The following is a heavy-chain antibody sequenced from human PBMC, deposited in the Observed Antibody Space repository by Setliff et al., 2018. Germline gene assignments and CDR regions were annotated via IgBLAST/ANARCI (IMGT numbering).Heavy chain of an antibody. CDR2: INHSGST. Sequence: PSETLSLTCAVYGGSFSTYYWNWIRQPPGKGLEWIGEINHSGSTNYNPSRRSRVTMSVDTSNNHFSLKVNSVTAADTAVYYCARLGSSRGFDIWGQGIMVTVSS. J-gene: IGHJ3*02. V-gene: IGHV4-34*01. CDR3: ARLGSSRGFDI. D-gene: IGHD2-15*01. CDR1: GGSFSTYY.